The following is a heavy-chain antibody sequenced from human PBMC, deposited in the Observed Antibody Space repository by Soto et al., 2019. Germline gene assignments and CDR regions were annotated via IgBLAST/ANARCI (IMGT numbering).Heavy chain of an antibody. J-gene: IGHJ4*02. Sequence: EVHLLESGGDLVLPGGSLRLSCAASGFAFNDFAMNWVRRAPGKGPEWLSTISGSGDKTFHSDSVKGRFNISRDNSNNKMFLQMNSLRAEDTAIYYCAKGASHAPFEKWGRGTLVTVSS. V-gene: IGHV3-23*01. CDR1: GFAFNDFA. CDR2: ISGSGDKT. CDR3: AKGASHAPFEK.